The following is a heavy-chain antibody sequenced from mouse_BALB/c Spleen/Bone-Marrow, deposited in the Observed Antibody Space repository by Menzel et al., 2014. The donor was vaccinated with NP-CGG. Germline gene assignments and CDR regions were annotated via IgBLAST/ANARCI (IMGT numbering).Heavy chain of an antibody. CDR3: AREKYGNYYAMGY. D-gene: IGHD2-10*02. Sequence: VHLVESGPGLVAPSQSLSITCTVSGFSLTDYGINWVRQPPGKGLEWLGMIWGDGTTDYNSALRSRLSINKDNSRSQVFLKMNSLQTDDTARYYCAREKYGNYYAMGYWGQGTSATVSS. V-gene: IGHV2-6-7*01. CDR2: IWGDGTT. CDR1: GFSLTDYG. J-gene: IGHJ4*01.